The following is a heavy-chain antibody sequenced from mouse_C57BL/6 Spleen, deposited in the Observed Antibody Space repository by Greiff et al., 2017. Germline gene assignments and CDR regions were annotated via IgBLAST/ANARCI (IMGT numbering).Heavy chain of an antibody. J-gene: IGHJ2*01. CDR2: INPNNGGT. CDR3: ARPPYYGNYLYYFDY. V-gene: IGHV1-26*01. Sequence: EVQLQQSGPELVKPGASVKISCKASGYTFTDYYMNWVKQSHGKSLEWIGDINPNNGGTSYNQKFKGKATLTVDKSSSTAYMELRSLTSEDSAVYYCARPPYYGNYLYYFDYWGQGTTLTVSS. CDR1: GYTFTDYY. D-gene: IGHD2-10*01.